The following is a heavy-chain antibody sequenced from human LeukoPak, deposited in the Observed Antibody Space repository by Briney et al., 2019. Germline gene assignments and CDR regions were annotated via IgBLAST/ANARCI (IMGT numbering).Heavy chain of an antibody. CDR2: ITPDGRAT. Sequence: GGSLRLSCVASGFTFSGHWMHWVRQVPGKGLLAVSRITPDGRATAYADSVKGRFTISRDNAKNTLYLEMNSLTAEDTALYYCTRPGYYNGYDYWGQGTLVTVSS. D-gene: IGHD2/OR15-2a*01. CDR1: GFTFSGHW. V-gene: IGHV3-74*03. CDR3: TRPGYYNGYDY. J-gene: IGHJ4*02.